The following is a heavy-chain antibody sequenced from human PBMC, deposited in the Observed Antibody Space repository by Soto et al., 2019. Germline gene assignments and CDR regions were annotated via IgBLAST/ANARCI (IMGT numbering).Heavy chain of an antibody. CDR3: AKQAGYSGYDPFDY. V-gene: IGHV3-23*01. J-gene: IGHJ4*02. D-gene: IGHD5-12*01. Sequence: EVQLLESGGGLVQPGGSLRLSCAASGFTFSNHVMSWVRQAPGKGLEWVSGISVTGGSTFHGYSVKGRFTISRDNSKNTLYLQMNSVRAEDTAVYYCAKQAGYSGYDPFDYWGQGTLVTVSS. CDR2: ISVTGGST. CDR1: GFTFSNHV.